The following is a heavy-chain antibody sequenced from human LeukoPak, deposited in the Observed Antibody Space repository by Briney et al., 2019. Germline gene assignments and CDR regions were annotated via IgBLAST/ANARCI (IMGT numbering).Heavy chain of an antibody. Sequence: GGSLRLSFAASGFTFSNYWMSWVRQAPGKGLEWVANVKEDGTEKYYVDSVKGRFTISRDNAKNSLYLQMSSLRAEDTAVYYCAIEPDNSHWSGGYFQHWGQGTLVTVSS. CDR3: AIEPDNSHWSGGYFQH. V-gene: IGHV3-7*01. CDR2: VKEDGTEK. CDR1: GFTFSNYW. J-gene: IGHJ1*01. D-gene: IGHD6-13*01.